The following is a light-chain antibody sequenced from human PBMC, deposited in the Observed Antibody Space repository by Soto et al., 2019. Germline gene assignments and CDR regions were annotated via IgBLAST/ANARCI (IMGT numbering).Light chain of an antibody. CDR3: QQSYSTRWT. CDR1: QSISSY. J-gene: IGKJ1*01. CDR2: AAS. Sequence: DIQITQSPSSLSAAVGERVTVTCRASQSISSYLNWYQQKPRKAPKLLIYAASSLQSGVPSRFSGSGSGTDFTLTISSLQPEDFATYYCQQSYSTRWTFGQGTKVDIK. V-gene: IGKV1-39*01.